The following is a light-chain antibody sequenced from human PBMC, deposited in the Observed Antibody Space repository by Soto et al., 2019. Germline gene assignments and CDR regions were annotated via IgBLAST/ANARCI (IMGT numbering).Light chain of an antibody. V-gene: IGLV2-11*01. CDR2: DVS. CDR3: CPYAGSYTWV. CDR1: SSDVGGYNF. Sequence: QSALTQPRSVSGSPGQSVTISCTGTSSDVGGYNFVSWYQQHPGKAPKLMIYDVSKRPSGVPDRFSGSKSGNTASLTISGRQAEDEADYYCCPYAGSYTWVFGTGTKVTVL. J-gene: IGLJ1*01.